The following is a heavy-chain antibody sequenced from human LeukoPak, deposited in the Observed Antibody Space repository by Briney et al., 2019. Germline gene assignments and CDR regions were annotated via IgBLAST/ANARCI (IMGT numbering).Heavy chain of an antibody. V-gene: IGHV4-4*07. Sequence: SETLSLTCTASGGSISSDYLNWIRQPAGKGLEWMGRIQSSGSTNYSPSLKCRLTMSVDTCKNQFSLKLSSVTTADTAVYYCAIDRGSGWYDYWGQGTLVTVSS. CDR3: AIDRGSGWYDY. CDR2: IQSSGST. D-gene: IGHD6-19*01. J-gene: IGHJ4*02. CDR1: GGSISSDY.